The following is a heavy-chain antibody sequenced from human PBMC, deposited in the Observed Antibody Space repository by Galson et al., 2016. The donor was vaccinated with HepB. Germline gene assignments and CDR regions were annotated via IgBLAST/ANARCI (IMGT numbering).Heavy chain of an antibody. J-gene: IGHJ5*02. Sequence: ETLSLTCSVSGDSISSSRSYWGWIRQSPGKGLEHIGSIHYSGSTYYDPSLESRVTISVYTSKNQFSLKLTSVTAADTAVYYCARHVRPGSYPHWFDPWGLGTLVTVSS. CDR3: ARHVRPGSYPHWFDP. CDR1: GDSISSSRSY. V-gene: IGHV4-39*01. D-gene: IGHD3-10*01. CDR2: IHYSGST.